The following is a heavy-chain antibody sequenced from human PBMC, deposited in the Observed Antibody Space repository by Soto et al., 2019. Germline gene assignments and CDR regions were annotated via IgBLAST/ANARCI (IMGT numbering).Heavy chain of an antibody. CDR1: GFAFNNYG. CDR3: AREDSIIIPAVSDF. Sequence: GGSLRLSCTVSGFAFNNYGINWVRQAPGKGLEWVSSISKSDYTYYSDSVKGRFTISRDNAKNSVSLQMNTLRVEDTAVYYCAREDSIIIPAVSDFWGPGTTVTVSS. D-gene: IGHD2-2*01. J-gene: IGHJ6*02. CDR2: ISKSDYT. V-gene: IGHV3-21*01.